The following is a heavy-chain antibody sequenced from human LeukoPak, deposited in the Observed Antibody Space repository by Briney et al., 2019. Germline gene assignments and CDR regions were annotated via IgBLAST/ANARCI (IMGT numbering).Heavy chain of an antibody. J-gene: IGHJ4*02. CDR1: GYTFTSYA. D-gene: IGHD4-11*01. Sequence: ASVKVSCKASGYTFTSYAMHWVRQAPGQRLEWMGWINAGNGNTKYSQKFQGRVTITRDTSASTVYMELSSLRSEDTAVYYCARGGTVARDDFDYWGQGTLVTVSS. CDR2: INAGNGNT. CDR3: ARGGTVARDDFDY. V-gene: IGHV1-3*01.